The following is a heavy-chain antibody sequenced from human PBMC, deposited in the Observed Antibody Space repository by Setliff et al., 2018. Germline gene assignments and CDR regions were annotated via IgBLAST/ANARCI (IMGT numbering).Heavy chain of an antibody. Sequence: SETLSLTCAVSGGSISSSSYYWSWIRQHPGKGLEWIGYIYYSGSTYYNPSLKSRVTISVDTSKNQFSLKLSSVTAADTAVYYCARDPLTTNRRRAFDIWGQGTMVTVSS. CDR1: GGSISSSSYY. CDR2: IYYSGST. V-gene: IGHV4-31*11. CDR3: ARDPLTTNRRRAFDI. J-gene: IGHJ3*02. D-gene: IGHD4-17*01.